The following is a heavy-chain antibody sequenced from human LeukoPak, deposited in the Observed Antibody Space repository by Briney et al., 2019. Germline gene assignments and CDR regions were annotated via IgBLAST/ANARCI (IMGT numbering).Heavy chain of an antibody. V-gene: IGHV4-34*01. D-gene: IGHD6-25*01. J-gene: IGHJ6*02. CDR2: INHSGSN. CDR1: GGSFSGYY. Sequence: SETLSLTCAVYGGSFSGYYWSWIRQPPGKGLEWIGEINHSGSNNYNPSLKSRVTISVDTSKNQFSLKLSSVTAADTAVYYCARGLGIAARTPPQYYYYYYGMDVWGQGTTVTVSS. CDR3: ARGLGIAARTPPQYYYYYYGMDV.